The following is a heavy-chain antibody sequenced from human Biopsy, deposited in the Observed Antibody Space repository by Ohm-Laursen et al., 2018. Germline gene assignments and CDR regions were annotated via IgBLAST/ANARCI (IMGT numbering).Heavy chain of an antibody. J-gene: IGHJ4*02. CDR2: VNQSGRT. Sequence: PPGTLSLTCAVYGKTFSDYYWSWIRQPPGKGLEWIGQVNQSGRTNYNPSLKSRVNISADKSNNQFSLKLTSVTSADTAVYFCGNEVHGRDYWGLGALVTVSS. CDR1: GKTFSDYY. V-gene: IGHV4-34*08. D-gene: IGHD2-15*01. CDR3: GNEVHGRDY.